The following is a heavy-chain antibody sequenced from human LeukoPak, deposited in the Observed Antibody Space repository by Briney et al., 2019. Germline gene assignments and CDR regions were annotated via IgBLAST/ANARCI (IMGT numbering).Heavy chain of an antibody. Sequence: GGSLRLSCAASGFTFSSNGMSWVRKAPGKGLEWVSYISSSGSTVYYADSVKGRFTISRDNAKNSLYLQMNSLRAEDTAVYYCARGDDYYDSSGYYYNPLDYWGQGTLVTVSS. CDR2: ISSSGSTV. J-gene: IGHJ4*02. CDR1: GFTFSSNG. D-gene: IGHD3-22*01. V-gene: IGHV3-48*04. CDR3: ARGDDYYDSSGYYYNPLDY.